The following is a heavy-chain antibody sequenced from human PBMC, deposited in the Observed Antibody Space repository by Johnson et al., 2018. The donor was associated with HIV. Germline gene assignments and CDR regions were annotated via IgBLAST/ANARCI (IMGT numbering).Heavy chain of an antibody. V-gene: IGHV3-23*04. J-gene: IGHJ3*02. CDR2: ISGSGGST. CDR1: GFTFSDYY. Sequence: QLVESGGGVVEPGRALRLSCAPSGFTFSDYYMSWIRQAPGKGLEWVSAISGSGGSTYSADSVKGRFTISSDNSKNTLYLQMNSLRAEDTAVYYCANGGKYSSGWYESAFDIWGQGTMVTVSS. CDR3: ANGGKYSSGWYESAFDI. D-gene: IGHD6-19*01.